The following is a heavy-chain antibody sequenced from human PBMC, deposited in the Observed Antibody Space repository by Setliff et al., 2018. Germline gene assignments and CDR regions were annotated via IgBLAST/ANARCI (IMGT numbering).Heavy chain of an antibody. D-gene: IGHD6-19*01. J-gene: IGHJ6*03. CDR1: GGSISSYY. CDR3: ARAVGSSSGWYNYYYYMDV. V-gene: IGHV4-4*07. CDR2: IYIGGSA. Sequence: SETLSLTCTVSGGSISSYYWSWIRQPAGKGLEWIGHIYIGGSANYNPSLKSRFTISRDNAKNSLYLQMNSLRAEDTAVYYCARAVGSSSGWYNYYYYMDVWGKGTTVTVSS.